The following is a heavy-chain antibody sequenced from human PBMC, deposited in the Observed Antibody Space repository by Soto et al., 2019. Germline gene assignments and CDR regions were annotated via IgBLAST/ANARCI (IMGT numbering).Heavy chain of an antibody. D-gene: IGHD2-15*01. CDR3: VRDWTYCSGGTCYYGMDV. Sequence: PRGSLRLSCAASGFSFSAYRMNWVRQAPGKGLEWVSYISSSSTTIYYAGSVKGRFTISRDNAQNSLFLQMNSLRDEDTAVYYCVRDWTYCSGGTCYYGMDVWGRGTTVTVSS. CDR1: GFSFSAYR. V-gene: IGHV3-48*02. J-gene: IGHJ6*02. CDR2: ISSSSTTI.